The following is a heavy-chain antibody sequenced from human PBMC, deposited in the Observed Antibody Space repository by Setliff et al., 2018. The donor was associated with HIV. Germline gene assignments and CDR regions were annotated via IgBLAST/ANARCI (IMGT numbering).Heavy chain of an antibody. CDR1: GYTFTSYG. D-gene: IGHD2-21*02. V-gene: IGHV1-18*01. J-gene: IGHJ6*03. CDR3: ARMKTETAAYFYSYMDV. CDR2: ISGYSGNT. Sequence: ASVKVSCKASGYTFTSYGVSWVRQAPGHGLEWMGWISGYSGNTNYAQKLQGRVTMTTDTSTSTAYMELSSLRSDDTAVYYCARMKTETAAYFYSYMDVWGKGTTVTVSS.